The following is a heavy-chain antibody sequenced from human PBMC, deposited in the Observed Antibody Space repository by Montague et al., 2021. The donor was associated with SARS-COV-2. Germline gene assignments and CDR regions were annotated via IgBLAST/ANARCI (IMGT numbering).Heavy chain of an antibody. J-gene: IGHJ4*02. Sequence: SLRLSCAASGFPFSSYAMSWVRQAPGKGLEWVSAISGSGGTTWYADSVKGRFTISRDNSKNTLYLQMNSLRAEDTAVYYCAKSPSGWWLFDYWGQGTLVTVSS. CDR1: GFPFSSYA. CDR2: ISGSGGTT. V-gene: IGHV3-23*01. D-gene: IGHD6-19*01. CDR3: AKSPSGWWLFDY.